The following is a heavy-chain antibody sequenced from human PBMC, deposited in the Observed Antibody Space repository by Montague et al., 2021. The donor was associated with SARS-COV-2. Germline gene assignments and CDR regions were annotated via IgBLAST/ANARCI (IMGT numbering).Heavy chain of an antibody. J-gene: IGHJ4*02. CDR3: ARSQDCSTTSCHFDH. Sequence: SETLSLTCTVSGYSISSGYYWGWIRQPPGKGLEWIGSIYHSGSTYYSPSLKSRVTISVDTFKNQFSLKLSSVTAADTAVYYCARSQDCSTTSCHFDHWGQGTLVTVSS. CDR1: GYSISSGYY. D-gene: IGHD2-2*01. CDR2: IYHSGST. V-gene: IGHV4-38-2*02.